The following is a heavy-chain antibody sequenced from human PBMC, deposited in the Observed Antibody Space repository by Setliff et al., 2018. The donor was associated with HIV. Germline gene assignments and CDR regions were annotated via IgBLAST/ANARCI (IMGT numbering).Heavy chain of an antibody. D-gene: IGHD2-8*01. CDR1: GGSISSSTYY. V-gene: IGHV4-39*01. Sequence: PSETLSLTCSVSGGSISSSTYYWGRIRQPPGKGLEWIGDIFYAGSTYYNPSLKSRVAISIDTSENRFSLRLNSVTAADTGVYYCARRGRDGVLIVFATGFDPWGQGTLVTVSS. J-gene: IGHJ5*02. CDR3: ARRGRDGVLIVFATGFDP. CDR2: IFYAGST.